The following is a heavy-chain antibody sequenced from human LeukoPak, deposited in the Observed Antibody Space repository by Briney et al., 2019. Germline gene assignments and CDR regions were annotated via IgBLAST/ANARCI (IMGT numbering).Heavy chain of an antibody. CDR3: ARESSSSFNWYFDL. J-gene: IGHJ2*01. Sequence: GGSLRLSCAASGFTFSSYWMHWVRQAPGKGLVWVSRIISDGSSTNYADSVKGRFTSSRDNVKNTLYLQMNSLTVEDTAVYYCARESSSSFNWYFDLWGRGTLVTVSS. CDR2: IISDGSST. V-gene: IGHV3-74*01. CDR1: GFTFSSYW. D-gene: IGHD6-13*01.